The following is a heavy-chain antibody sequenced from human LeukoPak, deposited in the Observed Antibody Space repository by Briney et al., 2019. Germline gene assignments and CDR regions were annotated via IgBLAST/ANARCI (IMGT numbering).Heavy chain of an antibody. CDR3: ARHGAGYSSDFDY. Sequence: SETLSLTCTVSGGSISSYYWSWIRRPPGKGLEWIGYMYYSGSTNYNPSLKSRVTISVDTSKNQFSLKLSSVTAADTAVYYCARHGAGYSSDFDYWGQGTLVTVSP. V-gene: IGHV4-59*08. D-gene: IGHD6-19*01. J-gene: IGHJ4*02. CDR2: MYYSGST. CDR1: GGSISSYY.